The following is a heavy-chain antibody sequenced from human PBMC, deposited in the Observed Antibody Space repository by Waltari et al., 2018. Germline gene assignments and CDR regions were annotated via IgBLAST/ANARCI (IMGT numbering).Heavy chain of an antibody. CDR2: IYYSGST. D-gene: IGHD6-6*01. V-gene: IGHV4-39*07. J-gene: IGHJ5*02. Sequence: QLQLQESGPGLVKPSETLSLTCTVSGGSISSSSYYWGWIRQPPGKGLEWIGSIYYSGSTYYNPSLKSRVTISVDTSKNQFSLKLSSVTAADTAVYYCARGVGSSSSGGDNWFDPWGQGTLVTVSS. CDR1: GGSISSSSYY. CDR3: ARGVGSSSSGGDNWFDP.